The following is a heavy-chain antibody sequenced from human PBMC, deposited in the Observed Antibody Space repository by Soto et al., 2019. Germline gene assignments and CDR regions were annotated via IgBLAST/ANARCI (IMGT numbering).Heavy chain of an antibody. V-gene: IGHV3-74*01. Sequence: EVQLVESGGGIVQPGGSVRLSCAASGFTLSSYWIHWVRQAPGKGLVWVSRINGDGSTTNYADSLRGRFTISRDNAKNPVFLQMNSLRAEDTAVYYCARGRSGSYSFDYWGQGTLVTVSS. CDR2: INGDGSTT. CDR1: GFTLSSYW. J-gene: IGHJ4*02. D-gene: IGHD3-10*01. CDR3: ARGRSGSYSFDY.